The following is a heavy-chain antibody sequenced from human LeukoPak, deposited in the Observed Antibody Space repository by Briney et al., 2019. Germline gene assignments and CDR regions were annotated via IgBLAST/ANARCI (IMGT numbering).Heavy chain of an antibody. CDR2: ISYDGSNK. Sequence: GGSLRLSCAGSGFTFRSYWMSWVRQAPGKGLEWVAVISYDGSNKYYADSVKGRFTISRDNSKNTLYLQMNSLRAEDTAVYYCARAPCSSTSCHLDYWGQGTLVTVSS. CDR3: ARAPCSSTSCHLDY. D-gene: IGHD2-2*01. CDR1: GFTFRSYW. J-gene: IGHJ4*02. V-gene: IGHV3-30-3*01.